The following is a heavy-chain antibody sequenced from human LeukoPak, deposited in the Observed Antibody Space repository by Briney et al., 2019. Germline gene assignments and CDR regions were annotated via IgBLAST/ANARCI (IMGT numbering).Heavy chain of an antibody. J-gene: IGHJ5*02. CDR3: ARETQQLVNWFDP. CDR2: IKQDGSEK. CDR1: GFTFSSYW. D-gene: IGHD6-13*01. Sequence: GGSLRLSCAASGFTFSSYWMSWVRQAPGKGLEWVANIKQDGSEKYYVDSVKGRFTISRGNAKNSLYLQMNSLRAEDTAVYYCARETQQLVNWFDPWGQGTLVTVSS. V-gene: IGHV3-7*01.